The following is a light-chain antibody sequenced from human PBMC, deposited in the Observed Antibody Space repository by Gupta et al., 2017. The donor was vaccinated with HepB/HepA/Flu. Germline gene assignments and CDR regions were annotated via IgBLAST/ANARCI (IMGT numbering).Light chain of an antibody. CDR2: DAS. Sequence: DIQMTQSPSPLSASVGDRVTITCQASQDISNYLNWYQQKPGKAPKLLIYDASNLETGVPSRFSGSGSGTDFTFTISSLQPEDIATYYCQQDDNLPITFGQGTRLEIK. J-gene: IGKJ5*01. V-gene: IGKV1-33*01. CDR1: QDISNY. CDR3: QQDDNLPIT.